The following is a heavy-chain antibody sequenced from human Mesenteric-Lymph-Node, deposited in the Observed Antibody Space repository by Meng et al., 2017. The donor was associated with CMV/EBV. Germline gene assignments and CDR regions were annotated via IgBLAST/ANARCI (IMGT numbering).Heavy chain of an antibody. CDR1: GYTFTGYY. CDR3: ARGGYYEGYYYGMDV. CDR2: INPNSGGT. D-gene: IGHD3-22*01. V-gene: IGHV1-2*02. J-gene: IGHJ6*02. Sequence: ASVKVSCKASGYTFTGYYMHWVRQAPGQGLEWMGWINPNSGGTNYAQKFRGRVTMTRDTSISTAYMELSRLRSDDTAVYYCARGGYYEGYYYGMDVWGQGTTVTVSS.